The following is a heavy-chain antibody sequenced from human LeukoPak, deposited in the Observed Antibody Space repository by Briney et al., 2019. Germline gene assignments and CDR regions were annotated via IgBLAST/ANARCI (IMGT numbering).Heavy chain of an antibody. V-gene: IGHV3-23*01. CDR1: GFTFSSYA. CDR3: AKLPWGSFATGHYFDY. Sequence: QTGGSLRLSCAASGFTFSSYAMSWVRQAPGKGLEWVSAISGSGGSTYYADSVKGRFTISRDNSKNTLYLQMNSLRAKDTAVYYCAKLPWGSFATGHYFDYWGQGTLVTVSS. D-gene: IGHD1-26*01. CDR2: ISGSGGST. J-gene: IGHJ4*02.